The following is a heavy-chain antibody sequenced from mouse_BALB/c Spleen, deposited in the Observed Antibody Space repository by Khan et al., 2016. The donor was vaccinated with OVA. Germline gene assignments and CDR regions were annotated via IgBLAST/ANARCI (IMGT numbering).Heavy chain of an antibody. V-gene: IGHV1-26*01. J-gene: IGHJ3*01. CDR2: INPKTDHT. Sequence: VQLQQSGPDLVKTGASVKISCKASGYSFTAYYMNWVKLSHGKSLECIGRINPKTDHTNYNQKFKGKAILTVDTSSSTAYMELRSLTSEDSAVYVFASEYDFFAYWGQGTLVTVSA. CDR3: ASEYDFFAY. D-gene: IGHD2-4*01. CDR1: GYSFTAYY.